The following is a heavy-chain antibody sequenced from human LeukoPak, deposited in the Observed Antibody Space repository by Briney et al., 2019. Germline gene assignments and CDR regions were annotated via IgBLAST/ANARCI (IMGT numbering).Heavy chain of an antibody. D-gene: IGHD3-3*01. CDR1: GFTFSSYW. J-gene: IGHJ4*02. Sequence: GGSLRLSCAASGFTFSSYWMSWVRQAPGKGLEWVANIKQDGSEKYYVDSVKGRFTISRDNAKNSLYLQMNSLRAEDTAVYYCARVVDFWSGSTYYFDYWGQGTLVTVSS. CDR2: IKQDGSEK. CDR3: ARVVDFWSGSTYYFDY. V-gene: IGHV3-7*01.